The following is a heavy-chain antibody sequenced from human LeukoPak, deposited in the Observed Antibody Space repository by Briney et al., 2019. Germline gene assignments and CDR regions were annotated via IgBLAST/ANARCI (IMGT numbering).Heavy chain of an antibody. D-gene: IGHD4-23*01. V-gene: IGHV4-31*11. Sequence: TLSLTCAVSGGSISSGGYYWSWIRQHPGKGLEWIGYIYYSGSTYYNPSLKSRVTISVDTSKNQFSLKLSSVTAADTAVYYCARDGGGGGNSFGDYYGMDVWGQGTTVTVSS. J-gene: IGHJ6*02. CDR1: GGSISSGGYY. CDR3: ARDGGGGGNSFGDYYGMDV. CDR2: IYYSGST.